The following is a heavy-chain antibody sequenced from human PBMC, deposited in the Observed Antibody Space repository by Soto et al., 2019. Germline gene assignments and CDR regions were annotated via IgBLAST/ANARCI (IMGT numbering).Heavy chain of an antibody. CDR2: INAGNGNT. CDR3: ARVGIHNKKIGCTDGMDV. J-gene: IGHJ6*02. CDR1: GYTFTSYA. Sequence: ASVKVSCKASGYTFTSYAMHWVRQAPGQRLEWMGWINAGNGNTKYSQKFQGRVTITRDTSASTAYMELSSLRSEDTAVYYCARVGIHNKKIGCTDGMDVWGQGTTVTVSS. D-gene: IGHD6-19*01. V-gene: IGHV1-3*01.